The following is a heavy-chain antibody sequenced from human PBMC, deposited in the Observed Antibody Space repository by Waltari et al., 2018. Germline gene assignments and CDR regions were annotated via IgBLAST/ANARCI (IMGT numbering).Heavy chain of an antibody. J-gene: IGHJ2*01. CDR1: GGSFSGYY. V-gene: IGHV4-34*01. CDR2: INHSGST. CDR3: ARRRGYSYGSTYWYFDL. D-gene: IGHD5-18*01. Sequence: QVQLQQWGAGLLKPSETLSLTCAVYGGSFSGYYWSWIRQPPGKGLEWIGEINHSGSTNYDPSLKSRVTISVDTSKNQFSLKLSSVTAADTAVYYCARRRGYSYGSTYWYFDLWGRGTLVTVSS.